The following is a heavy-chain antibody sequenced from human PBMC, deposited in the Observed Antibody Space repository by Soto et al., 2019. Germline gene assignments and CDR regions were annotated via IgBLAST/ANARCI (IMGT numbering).Heavy chain of an antibody. CDR3: ARYGDGYSY. CDR1: GGSVSSGSYY. V-gene: IGHV4-61*01. D-gene: IGHD5-18*01. Sequence: QVQLQESGPGLVKPSETLSLTCTVSGGSVSSGSYYWSWIRQPPGKGLEWIGYIYSSGSTSYNPSLQRRVTISADTSKNQFSLKLSSVTAADTAVYYCARYGDGYSYWGQGTLVTVSS. CDR2: IYSSGST. J-gene: IGHJ4*02.